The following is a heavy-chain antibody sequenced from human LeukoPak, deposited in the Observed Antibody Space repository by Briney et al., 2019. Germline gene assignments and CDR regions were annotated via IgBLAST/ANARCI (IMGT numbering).Heavy chain of an antibody. CDR1: GGTFSSYT. D-gene: IGHD4-17*01. Sequence: SVKVSCKASGGTFSSYTVSWVRQAPGQGLEWMGGIIPIFGTTTFAQKFQGRVTIITDASTSTVYMELSSLRSEDTAVYYCARDPPDEYDYGGYWDVGRRPGSKGSDYWGQGTLVTVSS. CDR2: IIPIFGTT. CDR3: ARDPPDEYDYGGYWDVGRRPGSKGSDY. J-gene: IGHJ4*02. V-gene: IGHV1-69*05.